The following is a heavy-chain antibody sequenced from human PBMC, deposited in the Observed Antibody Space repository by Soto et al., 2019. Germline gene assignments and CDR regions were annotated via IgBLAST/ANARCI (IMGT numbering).Heavy chain of an antibody. Sequence: QVQLVESGGGVVQPGRSLRLSCAASGFTFRSYAIDWVRQAPGKGLEWVAVISYDGTNKYYADSVKGRFTISRDNSKHTLSLQMNSLRPDDTAVYCCASGDSNSWSDFWGQGTLVTVSS. CDR1: GFTFRSYA. J-gene: IGHJ4*02. V-gene: IGHV3-30*01. CDR2: ISYDGTNK. D-gene: IGHD6-13*01. CDR3: ASGDSNSWSDF.